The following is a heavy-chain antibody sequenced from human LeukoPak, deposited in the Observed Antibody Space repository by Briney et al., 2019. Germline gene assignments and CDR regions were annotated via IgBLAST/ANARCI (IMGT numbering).Heavy chain of an antibody. J-gene: IGHJ4*02. V-gene: IGHV3-72*01. CDR2: IRNKATSYTT. Sequence: GGSLRFSWAASGFTFSDHYMGWVRQAPGKGLEWVARIRNKATSYTTEYAASVKGRFTISRVESQKSLYLEMTSLKTEDTAMYYCARGPPYSGRELPFDYWGQGTLVTVSS. D-gene: IGHD1-26*01. CDR1: GFTFSDHY. CDR3: ARGPPYSGRELPFDY.